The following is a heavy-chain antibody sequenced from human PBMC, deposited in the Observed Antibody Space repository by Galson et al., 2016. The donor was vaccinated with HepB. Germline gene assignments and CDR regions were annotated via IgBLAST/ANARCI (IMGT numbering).Heavy chain of an antibody. J-gene: IGHJ5*02. CDR2: IFYSGST. CDR1: GGSISSATSY. D-gene: IGHD2-2*01. V-gene: IGHV4-31*03. CDR3: ARTSVVPAATYDR. Sequence: TVSGGSISSATSYWTWIRQYPGKGLEWIGYIFYSGSTYYNPSLKSRITISVDTSKNHFSLKLTSVTAADTAVYYCARTSVVPAATYDRWGQGILVTVSS.